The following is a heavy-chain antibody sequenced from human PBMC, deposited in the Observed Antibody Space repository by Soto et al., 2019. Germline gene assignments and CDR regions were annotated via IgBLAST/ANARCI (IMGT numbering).Heavy chain of an antibody. Sequence: GGSLRLSCAASGFTFSSYGMHWVRQAPGKGLEWVAVISYDGSNKYYADSVKGRFTISRDNSKNTLYLQMNSLRAEDTAVYYCAKGIEANMVRGVIGVAIYYYGMDVWGQGTTVTVSS. CDR3: AKGIEANMVRGVIGVAIYYYGMDV. D-gene: IGHD3-10*01. CDR2: ISYDGSNK. CDR1: GFTFSSYG. V-gene: IGHV3-30*18. J-gene: IGHJ6*02.